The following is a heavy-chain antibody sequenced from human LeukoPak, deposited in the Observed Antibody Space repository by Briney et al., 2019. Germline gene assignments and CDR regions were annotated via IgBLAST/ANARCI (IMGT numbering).Heavy chain of an antibody. CDR2: IYHSGST. Sequence: SETLSLTCTVSGYSISSGYYWGWIRQPPGKGLEWIGSIYHSGSTYYNPSLKSRVTISVDTSKNQFSLKLSSVTAADTAVYYCAREIRKWFGELFNRGNAFDIWGQGTMVTVSS. CDR1: GYSISSGYY. CDR3: AREIRKWFGELFNRGNAFDI. J-gene: IGHJ3*02. V-gene: IGHV4-38-2*02. D-gene: IGHD3-10*01.